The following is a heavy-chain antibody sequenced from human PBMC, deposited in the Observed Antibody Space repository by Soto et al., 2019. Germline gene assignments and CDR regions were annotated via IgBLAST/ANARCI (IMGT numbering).Heavy chain of an antibody. CDR2: IYHSGST. D-gene: IGHD6-19*01. CDR3: ASAGGLGAVAADY. Sequence: QLQLQESGSGLVKHSQTLYLTCAVSGGSISSGGYSWSWIRQPPGKGLEWIGYIYHSGSTYYNPSLKSRVTISVDRSKNQFSLKLSSVTAADTAVYYCASAGGLGAVAADYWGQGTLVTVSS. CDR1: GGSISSGGYS. V-gene: IGHV4-30-2*01. J-gene: IGHJ4*02.